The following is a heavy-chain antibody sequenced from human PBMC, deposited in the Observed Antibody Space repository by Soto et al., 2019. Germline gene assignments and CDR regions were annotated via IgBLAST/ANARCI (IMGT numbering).Heavy chain of an antibody. Sequence: QVQLVQSGAEVKKPGSSVKVSCKASGGTFSSYAISWVRQAPGHGLEWMGGIIPIFGTANYAQKFQGRVTMTADESTSTAHMELSSLRSEDTAVYYCASVKPRRTTYITTPPHYYYDGMDVWGQGTKVTVSS. J-gene: IGHJ6*02. D-gene: IGHD4-17*01. CDR2: IIPIFGTA. CDR1: GGTFSSYA. V-gene: IGHV1-69*01. CDR3: ASVKPRRTTYITTPPHYYYDGMDV.